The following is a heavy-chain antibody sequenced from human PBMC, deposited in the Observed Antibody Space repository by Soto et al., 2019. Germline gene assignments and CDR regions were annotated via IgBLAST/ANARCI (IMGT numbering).Heavy chain of an antibody. CDR3: ASGGNWFDP. Sequence: LSLTCNVCGGSISNYYWTWVRQSPETGLEWIGYMYYNGNINYNPSLKSRVTISIDTSKNQFSLTLKSVTAADTAVYYCASGGNWFDPWGQGVLVTVSS. CDR2: MYYNGNI. J-gene: IGHJ5*02. V-gene: IGHV4-59*01. D-gene: IGHD3-16*01. CDR1: GGSISNYY.